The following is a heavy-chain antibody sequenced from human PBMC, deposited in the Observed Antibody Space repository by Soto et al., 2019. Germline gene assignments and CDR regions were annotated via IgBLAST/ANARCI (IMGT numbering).Heavy chain of an antibody. J-gene: IGHJ5*02. D-gene: IGHD3-10*01. CDR1: GGSISSSSYY. CDR3: ARLGPNYYGSGSYDALYNWFDP. Sequence: SETLSLTCTVSGGSISSSSYYWGWIRQPPGKGLEWIGSIYYSGSTYYNPSLKSRVTISVDTSKNQFSLKLSSVTAADTAVYYCARLGPNYYGSGSYDALYNWFDPWGQGTLVTVSS. V-gene: IGHV4-39*01. CDR2: IYYSGST.